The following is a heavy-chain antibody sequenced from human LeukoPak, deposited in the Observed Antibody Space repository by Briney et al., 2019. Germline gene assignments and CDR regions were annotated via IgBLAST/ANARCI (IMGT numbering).Heavy chain of an antibody. Sequence: PGGSLRLSCAASRFNFSSYSMNWVRQAPGKGLEWVSSISSSSSYIYYADSVKGRFTISRDNAKNSLYLQMNSLRAEDTAVYYCAGDALYGGNSGGLYWGQGTLVTVSS. CDR3: AGDALYGGNSGGLY. D-gene: IGHD4-23*01. CDR1: RFNFSSYS. CDR2: ISSSSSYI. J-gene: IGHJ4*02. V-gene: IGHV3-21*01.